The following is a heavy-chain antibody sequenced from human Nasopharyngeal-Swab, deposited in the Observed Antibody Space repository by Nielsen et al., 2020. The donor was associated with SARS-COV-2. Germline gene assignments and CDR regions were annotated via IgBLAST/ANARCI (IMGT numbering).Heavy chain of an antibody. Sequence: PGKGLEWIGSIYYSGSTYYNPSLKSRVTISVDTSKNQFSLKLSSVTAADTAVYYCARRETMITFGGVIAYYYGMDVWGRGTTVTVSS. D-gene: IGHD3-16*02. CDR2: IYYSGST. V-gene: IGHV4-39*01. CDR3: ARRETMITFGGVIAYYYGMDV. J-gene: IGHJ6*02.